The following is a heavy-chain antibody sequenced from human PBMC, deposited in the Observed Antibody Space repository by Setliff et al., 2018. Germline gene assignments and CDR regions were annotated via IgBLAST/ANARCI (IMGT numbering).Heavy chain of an antibody. D-gene: IGHD1-1*01. CDR3: ARDSQLGFYYFDS. V-gene: IGHV1-69*13. J-gene: IGHJ4*02. CDR2: IIPMFRSG. Sequence: SVKVSCKASGGTFKNYAISWVRQAPGQGLEWMGGIIPMFRSGNNAQRFQDRVIITADVSTRTAYMDLSSLRSEDTAIYYCARDSQLGFYYFDSWGRGTLVTVSS. CDR1: GGTFKNYA.